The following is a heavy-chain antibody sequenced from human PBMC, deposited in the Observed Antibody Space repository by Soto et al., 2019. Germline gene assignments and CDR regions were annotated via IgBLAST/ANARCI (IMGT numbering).Heavy chain of an antibody. D-gene: IGHD5-12*01. V-gene: IGHV4-38-2*01. CDR3: ANRRSREGYNFIDH. CDR1: GYSISSGFY. CDR2: MFHSGST. Sequence: PSETLSLTCAVSGYSISSGFYWGWIRQPPGKGLEWIGIMFHSGSTYYNPSLQSRVTISVDTSKNQVSLKLTSVTVADTAVYFCANRRSREGYNFIDHWGQGILVTVSS. J-gene: IGHJ4*02.